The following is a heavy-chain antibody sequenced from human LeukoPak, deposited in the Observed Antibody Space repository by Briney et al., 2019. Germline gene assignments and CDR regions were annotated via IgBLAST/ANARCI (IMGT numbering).Heavy chain of an antibody. D-gene: IGHD3-22*01. CDR2: IYYSGST. J-gene: IGHJ3*02. CDR1: GGSISGYY. CDR3: ARDLIYYDSSGYHNDAFDI. Sequence: SETLSLTCTVSGGSISGYYWSWIRQPPGQGLEWIGYIYYSGSTNYNPSLKSRVTILVDTSKNQFSLKLSSVTAADTAVYYCARDLIYYDSSGYHNDAFDIWGQGTMVTVSS. V-gene: IGHV4-59*01.